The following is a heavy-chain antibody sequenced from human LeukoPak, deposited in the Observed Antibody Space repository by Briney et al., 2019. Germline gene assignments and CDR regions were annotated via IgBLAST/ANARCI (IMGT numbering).Heavy chain of an antibody. CDR1: GFTFSSYA. V-gene: IGHV3-30-3*01. CDR3: ASPGGYYDSSGYNY. J-gene: IGHJ4*02. CDR2: TSYDGSNK. Sequence: GGSLRLSCAASGFTFSSYAMHWVRQAPGKGLEWVAVTSYDGSNKYYADSVKGRFTISRDNSKNTLYLQMNSLRAEDTAMYYCASPGGYYDSSGYNYWGQGTLVIVSS. D-gene: IGHD3-22*01.